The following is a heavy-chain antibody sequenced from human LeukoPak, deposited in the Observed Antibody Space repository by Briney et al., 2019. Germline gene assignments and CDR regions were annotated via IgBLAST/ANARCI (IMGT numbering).Heavy chain of an antibody. V-gene: IGHV4-61*02. CDR3: ARERYGSGSYFWGRRESFYYYMDV. Sequence: SQTLSLTCTVSGGSISSGSYYWSWIRQPTGKGLEWIGRIYTSGSTNYNPSLKSRVTISIDTSKNQFSLKLSSVTAADTAVYYCARERYGSGSYFWGRRESFYYYMDVWGKGTTVTISS. CDR1: GGSISSGSYY. CDR2: IYTSGST. J-gene: IGHJ6*03. D-gene: IGHD3-10*01.